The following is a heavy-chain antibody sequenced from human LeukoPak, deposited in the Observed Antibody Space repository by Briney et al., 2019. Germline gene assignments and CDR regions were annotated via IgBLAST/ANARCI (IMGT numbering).Heavy chain of an antibody. Sequence: GGSLSLSCAGSGFSFSTYSMNWVRQAPGKGLEWVSGITGSGANTYYAGSVKGRFTISRDNSKNTLYLRMNSLRAEDTAVYYCYYYDSSGFYPQTKIDYWGQGTLVTVSS. CDR2: ITGSGANT. CDR1: GFSFSTYS. CDR3: YYYDSSGFYPQTKIDY. V-gene: IGHV3-23*01. J-gene: IGHJ4*02. D-gene: IGHD3-22*01.